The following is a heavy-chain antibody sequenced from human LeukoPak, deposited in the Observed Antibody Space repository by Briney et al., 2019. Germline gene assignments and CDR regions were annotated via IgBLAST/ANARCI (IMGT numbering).Heavy chain of an antibody. CDR3: ARAYDSSGYYQYYFDY. Sequence: PGGSLRLSCAASGFTFSSYWMSWVRQAPGKGLEWVANIKQDGSEKYYVDSVKGRFTISRDNAKNSLYLQMNSLRAEDTAVYYCARAYDSSGYYQYYFDYWGQGTLVTVSS. J-gene: IGHJ4*02. CDR2: IKQDGSEK. V-gene: IGHV3-7*01. D-gene: IGHD3-22*01. CDR1: GFTFSSYW.